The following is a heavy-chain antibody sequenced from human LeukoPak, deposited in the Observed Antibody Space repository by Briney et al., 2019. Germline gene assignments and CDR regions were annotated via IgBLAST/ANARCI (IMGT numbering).Heavy chain of an antibody. V-gene: IGHV3-48*04. CDR3: ARDGSYSSSWYFDY. CDR1: GFTLSSYS. Sequence: GGSLRLSCAASGFTLSSYSMNWVRQAPGKGLEWVSYTGSSSTTIYYADSVKGRFTISRDNAKNSLYLQMNSLRAEDTAVYYCARDGSYSSSWYFDYWGQGTLVTVSS. D-gene: IGHD6-13*01. J-gene: IGHJ4*02. CDR2: TGSSSTTI.